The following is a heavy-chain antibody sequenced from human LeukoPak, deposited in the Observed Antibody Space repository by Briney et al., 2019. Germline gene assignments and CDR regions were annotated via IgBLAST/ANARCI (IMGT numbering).Heavy chain of an antibody. CDR2: IYSSGST. V-gene: IGHV4-59*12. J-gene: IGHJ6*02. CDR3: ARERVVVVAPGKYYYYGMDV. Sequence: PSETLSLTCTVSAGSISSYYWSWIRQPPGKGLEWIGYIYSSGSTNYNPSLKSRVTISVDTSKNQFSLKLSSVTAADTAVYYCARERVVVVAPGKYYYYGMDVWGQGTTVTVSS. D-gene: IGHD2-15*01. CDR1: AGSISSYY.